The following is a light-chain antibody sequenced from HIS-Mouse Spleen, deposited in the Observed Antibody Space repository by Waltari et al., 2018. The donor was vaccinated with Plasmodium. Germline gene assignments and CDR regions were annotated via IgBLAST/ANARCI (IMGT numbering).Light chain of an antibody. CDR2: RNN. CDR3: AAWDDSLSGPV. V-gene: IGLV1-47*01. J-gene: IGLJ3*02. Sequence: QSVLTPPPSASGTPGQRVTISCSGSSSNIGSNSVYWYQQLPGTAPKLLIYRNNQRTSGVPDRFSGSKSGTSASLAISGLRSEDEADYYCAAWDDSLSGPVFGGGTKLTVL. CDR1: SSNIGSNS.